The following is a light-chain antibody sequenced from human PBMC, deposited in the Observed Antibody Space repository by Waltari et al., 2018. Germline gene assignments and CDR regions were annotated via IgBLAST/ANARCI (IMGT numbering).Light chain of an antibody. Sequence: SYELTQLPSVSASPGQTPRSTSSGAALPRHYAYWYQQRPGQAPMLMIYQDTQRPSEIPERFSGSSSGTTVTLTISEVQAEDEADYYCQSADGSGTYVVFGGGTKLTVL. V-gene: IGLV3-25*03. CDR1: ALPRHY. CDR2: QDT. J-gene: IGLJ2*01. CDR3: QSADGSGTYVV.